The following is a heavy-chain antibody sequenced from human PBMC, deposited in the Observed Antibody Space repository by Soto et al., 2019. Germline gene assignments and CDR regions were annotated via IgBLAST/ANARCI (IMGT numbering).Heavy chain of an antibody. CDR3: ARGRRIAAAGYTYYYYYGMDV. D-gene: IGHD6-13*01. CDR1: GGSISSGGYY. CDR2: IYHSGST. J-gene: IGHJ6*02. Sequence: SETLSLTCTVSGGSISSGGYYWSWVRQPPGKGLEWIGEIYHSGSTNYNPSLKSRVTISVDTSKNQFSLKLSSVTAADTAVYYCARGRRIAAAGYTYYYYYGMDVWGQGTTVTVSS. V-gene: IGHV4-39*07.